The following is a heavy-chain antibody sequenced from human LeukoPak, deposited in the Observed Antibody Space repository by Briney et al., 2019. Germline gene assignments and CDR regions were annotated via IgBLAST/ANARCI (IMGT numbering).Heavy chain of an antibody. CDR2: IYYRGST. CDR3: ARHMGGYDY. V-gene: IGHV4-59*08. D-gene: IGHD5-12*01. CDR1: GGYISSYY. J-gene: IGHJ4*02. Sequence: SETLSLTCTVSGGYISSYYWSWSRQPPGKGLEWIGYIYYRGSTNYNPSLKSRVTISVDTSKNHFSLRLSSVTAADTAVYYCARHMGGYDYWGQGTLVTVSS.